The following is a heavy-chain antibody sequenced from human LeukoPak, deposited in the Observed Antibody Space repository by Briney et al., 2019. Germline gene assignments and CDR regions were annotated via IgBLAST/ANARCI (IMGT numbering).Heavy chain of an antibody. Sequence: GASVKVSCKASGYTFSSYGISWVRQAPGQGLEWMGWISAYNGNTNYAQKFQCRVIMTTDTSTSTAYMELRSLRSDDTAVYYCARDGSSFCSRTSCYSGYYYYGMDVWGQGTTVTVSS. CDR2: ISAYNGNT. CDR3: ARDGSSFCSRTSCYSGYYYYGMDV. CDR1: GYTFSSYG. J-gene: IGHJ6*02. V-gene: IGHV1-18*01. D-gene: IGHD2-2*01.